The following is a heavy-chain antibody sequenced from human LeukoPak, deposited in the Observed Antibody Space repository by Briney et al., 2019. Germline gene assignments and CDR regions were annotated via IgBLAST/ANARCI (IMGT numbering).Heavy chain of an antibody. Sequence: GGSLRLSCAASGFTFSSYEMHWVRQAPGKGLEWVSLISWDGGSTYYADSVKGRFTISRDNSKNSLYLQMNSLRAEDTAVYYCAELGITMIGGVWGKGTTVTISS. D-gene: IGHD3-10*02. CDR1: GFTFSSYE. CDR2: ISWDGGST. J-gene: IGHJ6*04. CDR3: AELGITMIGGV. V-gene: IGHV3-43D*03.